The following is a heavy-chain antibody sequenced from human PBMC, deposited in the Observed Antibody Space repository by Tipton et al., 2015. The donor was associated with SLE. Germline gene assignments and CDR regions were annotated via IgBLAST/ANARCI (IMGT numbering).Heavy chain of an antibody. J-gene: IGHJ4*02. CDR2: ISAYNGNT. CDR3: ARGFDFWSGLIDY. V-gene: IGHV1-18*01. Sequence: QVQLVQSGAEVKKPGASVKVSCKASGYNFFSYGITWVRQGPGQGLEWVGWISAYNGNTNYAQKFRGRVTMTTDTSTRTAYMELKSLRSDDTAVYYCARGFDFWSGLIDYWGQGTLVTVSS. CDR1: GYNFFSYG. D-gene: IGHD3-3*01.